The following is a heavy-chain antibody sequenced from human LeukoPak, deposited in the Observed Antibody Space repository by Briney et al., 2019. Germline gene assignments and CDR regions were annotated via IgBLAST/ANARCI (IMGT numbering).Heavy chain of an antibody. CDR3: ARDEATMVRGHDY. J-gene: IGHJ4*02. Sequence: GGSLRLSCAASGFTFSSYWMGWVRQAPGKGPEWLANIKQDGRESYYADSVKGRFTISRDNAKNSLYLQMSRLRVDDAAVYYCARDEATMVRGHDYWGQGTLVTVSS. CDR1: GFTFSSYW. D-gene: IGHD3-10*01. CDR2: IKQDGRES. V-gene: IGHV3-7*01.